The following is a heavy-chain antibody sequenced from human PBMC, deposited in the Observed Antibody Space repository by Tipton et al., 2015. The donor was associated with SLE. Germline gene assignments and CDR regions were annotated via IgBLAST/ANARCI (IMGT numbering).Heavy chain of an antibody. D-gene: IGHD3-22*01. V-gene: IGHV1-18*01. Sequence: QLVQSGAEVKKPGASVKVSCKASGYTFTTYGISWVRQAPGQGLEWMGWISAYNGHTNYAQKLQDRVTLTTDTSTSTAYMELRSLRSDDTAVYYCARVCAYHDSTGYCLFDNWGQGTLVTVSS. J-gene: IGHJ4*02. CDR2: ISAYNGHT. CDR1: GYTFTTYG. CDR3: ARVCAYHDSTGYCLFDN.